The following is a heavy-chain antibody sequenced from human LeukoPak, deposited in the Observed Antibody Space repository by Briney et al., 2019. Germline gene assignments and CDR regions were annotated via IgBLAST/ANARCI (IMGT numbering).Heavy chain of an antibody. J-gene: IGHJ4*02. D-gene: IGHD3-22*01. CDR3: ARDSSGYGMMDY. CDR1: GDSVNIRGYY. CDR2: IYYSGSA. Sequence: PSETLSLTCSVSGDSVNIRGYYWRWVRQHPGKGLEWIVYIYYSGSAYYNPSLKSRVTISVDTFKTQFSLKLSSVTAADTAVYYCARDSSGYGMMDYWGQGTPVTVSS. V-gene: IGHV4-31*03.